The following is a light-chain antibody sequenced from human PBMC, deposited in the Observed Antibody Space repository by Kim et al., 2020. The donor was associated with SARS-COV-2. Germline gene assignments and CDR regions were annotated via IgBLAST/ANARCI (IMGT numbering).Light chain of an antibody. CDR2: KAS. J-gene: IGKJ4*01. CDR1: QSISSW. Sequence: STLSASVGDRVTITCRASQSISSWLAWYQQKPGKAPKLLIYKASSLESGVPSRFSGSGSGTEFTLTISSLQPDDFATYYCQHLSAFGGGTKVDIK. CDR3: QHLSA. V-gene: IGKV1-5*03.